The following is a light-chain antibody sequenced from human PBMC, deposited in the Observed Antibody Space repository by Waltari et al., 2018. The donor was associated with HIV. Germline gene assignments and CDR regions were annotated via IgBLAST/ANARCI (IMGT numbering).Light chain of an antibody. V-gene: IGLV1-44*01. Sequence: QSVLTQSPSASGTPGQRVIISCSGSSSNIGSNSVNWYQQLPGTAPKLLIYSNKGRPSGVPDRFSGSRAGTSASLAISGLQSEDEADYHWAAWDDSLNGPVFGGGTKLTVL. CDR2: SNK. CDR1: SSNIGSNS. J-gene: IGLJ2*01. CDR3: AAWDDSLNGPV.